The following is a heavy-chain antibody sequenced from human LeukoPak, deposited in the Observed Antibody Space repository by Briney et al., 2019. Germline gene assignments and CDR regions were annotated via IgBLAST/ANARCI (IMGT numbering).Heavy chain of an antibody. D-gene: IGHD6-13*01. CDR3: ARDPGIAASDY. J-gene: IGHJ4*02. CDR1: GGSISSYY. Sequence: SETLSLTCTVSGGSISSYYWSWIRQPPGKGLEWIGYIYYSGSTNYNPSLKSRVTISVDTSKNQFSLKLSSVTAADTAVYYCARDPGIAASDYRGQGTLVTVSS. V-gene: IGHV4-59*12. CDR2: IYYSGST.